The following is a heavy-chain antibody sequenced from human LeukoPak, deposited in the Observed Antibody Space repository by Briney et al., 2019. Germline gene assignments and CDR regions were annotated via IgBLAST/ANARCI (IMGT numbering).Heavy chain of an antibody. CDR3: ARVSLDNWFDP. CDR1: GGSFSGYY. CDR2: INHSGST. J-gene: IGHJ5*02. Sequence: SETLSLTCAVYGGSFSGYYWSWIRQPPGKGLEWIGEINHSGSTNYNPSLKSRVTISVDTSKNQFSLKLSSVTAADTAVYYCARVSLDNWFDPWAREPWSPSPQ. D-gene: IGHD3-16*02. V-gene: IGHV4-34*01.